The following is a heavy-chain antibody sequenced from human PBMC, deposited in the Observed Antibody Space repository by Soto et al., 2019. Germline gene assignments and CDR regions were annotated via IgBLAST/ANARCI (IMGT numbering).Heavy chain of an antibody. Sequence: SESLALNCPVSGCSMRSYYRSWIRQPAGKGLEWIGRIYTSGSTNYNPSLKSRVTMSVDTSKNQFSLKLSSVTAADTAVYYCARESGYYDSSVDYWGQGTLVTVSS. D-gene: IGHD3-22*01. J-gene: IGHJ4*02. CDR2: IYTSGST. V-gene: IGHV4-4*07. CDR1: GCSMRSYY. CDR3: ARESGYYDSSVDY.